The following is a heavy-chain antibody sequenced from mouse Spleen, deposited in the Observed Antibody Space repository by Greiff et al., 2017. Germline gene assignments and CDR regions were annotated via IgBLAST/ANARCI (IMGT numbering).Heavy chain of an antibody. V-gene: IGHV5-9-3*01. D-gene: IGHD1-1*01. CDR1: GFTFSSYA. Sequence: EVQRVESGGGLVKLGGSLKLSCAASGFTFSSYAMSWVRQTPEKRLEWVATISSGGGNTYYPDSVKGRFTISRDNAKNTLYLQMSSLKSEDTAMYYCARQDGSSYGAMDYWGQGTSVTVSS. CDR2: ISSGGGNT. CDR3: ARQDGSSYGAMDY. J-gene: IGHJ4*01.